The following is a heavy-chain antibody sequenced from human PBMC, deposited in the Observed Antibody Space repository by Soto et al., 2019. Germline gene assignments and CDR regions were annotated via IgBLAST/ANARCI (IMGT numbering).Heavy chain of an antibody. CDR3: AKEEQWMGKHGVDY. Sequence: GGSLRLSCAASGFPFSSYAMSWVRQAPGKGLEWVSAISGSGGSTYYADSVKGRFTISRDNSKNTLYLQMKSLRAEDTAVYYRAKEEQWMGKHGVDYWGQGTLVTVSS. CDR1: GFPFSSYA. D-gene: IGHD6-19*01. J-gene: IGHJ4*02. CDR2: ISGSGGST. V-gene: IGHV3-23*01.